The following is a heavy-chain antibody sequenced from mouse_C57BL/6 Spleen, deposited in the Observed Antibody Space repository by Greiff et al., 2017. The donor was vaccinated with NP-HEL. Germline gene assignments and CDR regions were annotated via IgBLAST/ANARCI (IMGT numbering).Heavy chain of an antibody. D-gene: IGHD1-1*01. J-gene: IGHJ2*01. CDR2: IDPSDSET. Sequence: QVQLQQPGAELVRPGSSVKLSCKASGYTFTSYWMHWVKQRPIQGLEWIGNIDPSDSETHYNPKFKDKATLTVDKSSSTAYIQLSSLTSEDSAVYYCARTLYGSSWYFDYWGQGTTLTVSS. CDR1: GYTFTSYW. V-gene: IGHV1-52*01. CDR3: ARTLYGSSWYFDY.